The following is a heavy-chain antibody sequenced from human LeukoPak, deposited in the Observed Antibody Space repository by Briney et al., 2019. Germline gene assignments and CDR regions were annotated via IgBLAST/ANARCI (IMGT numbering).Heavy chain of an antibody. V-gene: IGHV4-34*01. CDR2: INHSGST. J-gene: IGHJ4*02. CDR3: ARGRNYDSGGYYFGLDY. D-gene: IGHD3-22*01. Sequence: PSETLSLTCAVYGGSFSGYYWSWIRQPPGKGLEWIGEINHSGSTNYNPSLKSRVTISVDTSKNQFSLKLSSVTAADTAVYYCARGRNYDSGGYYFGLDYWGQGTLVTVSS. CDR1: GGSFSGYY.